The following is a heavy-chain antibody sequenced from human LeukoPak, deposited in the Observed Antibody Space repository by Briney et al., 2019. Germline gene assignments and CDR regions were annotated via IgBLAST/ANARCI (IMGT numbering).Heavy chain of an antibody. CDR2: INPNSGGT. J-gene: IGHJ5*02. V-gene: IGHV1-2*02. CDR1: GYTFTGYY. Sequence: ASVKLSCKASGYTFTGYYMHWARQAPGQGLEWMGWINPNSGGTNYAQKFQGRVTMTRDTSISTAYMELSRLRSDDTAVYYCARDRYCSSTSCYAGNWFDPWGQGTLVTVSS. CDR3: ARDRYCSSTSCYAGNWFDP. D-gene: IGHD2-2*01.